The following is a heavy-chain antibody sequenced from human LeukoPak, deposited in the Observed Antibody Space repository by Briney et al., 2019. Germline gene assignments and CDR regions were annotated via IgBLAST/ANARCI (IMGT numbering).Heavy chain of an antibody. CDR3: ASLANWNYVY. CDR2: IYYSGST. J-gene: IGHJ4*02. CDR1: GGSINNYH. V-gene: IGHV4-59*01. D-gene: IGHD1-7*01. Sequence: SETLSLTCTVSGGSINNYHWSWIRQPPGKGLEWIGDIYYSGSTTNNPSLKSRVTISVDTSKNQFSLKLSSVTAADTAVYYCASLANWNYVYWGQGTPVTVSS.